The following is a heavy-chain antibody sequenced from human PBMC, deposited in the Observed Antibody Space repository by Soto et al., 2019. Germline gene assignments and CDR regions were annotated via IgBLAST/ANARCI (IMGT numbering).Heavy chain of an antibody. Sequence: GGSLRLSCAASRFFFGDYAFHWVRQAPGKGLEWVAGITSRGADIAYADSVKGRFIISRDNAMNVLHLHMNSLRPEDTAVYYCEKSMASNLVGALPDYWGQGPQVTVSS. CDR1: RFFFGDYA. J-gene: IGHJ4*02. D-gene: IGHD5-12*01. CDR3: EKSMASNLVGALPDY. V-gene: IGHV3-9*01. CDR2: ITSRGADI.